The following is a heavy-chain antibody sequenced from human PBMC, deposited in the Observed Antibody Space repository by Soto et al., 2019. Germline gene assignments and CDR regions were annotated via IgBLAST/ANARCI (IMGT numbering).Heavy chain of an antibody. J-gene: IGHJ6*02. CDR2: IYSGGST. D-gene: IGHD4-17*01. CDR3: AKDYGDHPYYYYGMDV. Sequence: GGSLRLSCAASGFTVSSNYMSWVRQAPGKGLEWVSVIYSGGSTYYADSVKGRFTISRDNSKNTLYLQMNSLRAEDTAVYYCAKDYGDHPYYYYGMDVWGQGTTVTVSS. CDR1: GFTVSSNY. V-gene: IGHV3-53*01.